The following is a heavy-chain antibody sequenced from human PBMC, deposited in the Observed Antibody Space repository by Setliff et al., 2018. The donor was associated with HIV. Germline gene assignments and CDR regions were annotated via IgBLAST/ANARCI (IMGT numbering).Heavy chain of an antibody. J-gene: IGHJ6*02. CDR1: RGSLSSGGYY. CDR2: SYHSGSP. V-gene: IGHV4-31*03. D-gene: IGHD6-6*01. Sequence: LSLTCSVFRGSLSSGGYYWSWIRQHPGKGLEWIGYSYHSGSPSYNPSLKSRTTISVDTSKNEFSLKLSSVTAADTAVYYCARMGAARPRYYYGMDVWGRGTTVTVSS. CDR3: ARMGAARPRYYYGMDV.